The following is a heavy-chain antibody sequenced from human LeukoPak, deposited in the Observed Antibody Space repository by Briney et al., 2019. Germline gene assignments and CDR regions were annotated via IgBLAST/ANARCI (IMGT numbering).Heavy chain of an antibody. J-gene: IGHJ6*02. CDR2: MNPNSGNT. CDR1: GYTFTSYD. D-gene: IGHD3-22*01. Sequence: ASVKVSCKASGYTFTSYDINWVRQATGQGPERMGWMNPNSGNTGYAQKFQGRVTMTRNTSISTAYMELSSLRSEDTAVYYCARVRYVYDSSGYFDYYGMDVWGQGTTVTVSS. CDR3: ARVRYVYDSSGYFDYYGMDV. V-gene: IGHV1-8*01.